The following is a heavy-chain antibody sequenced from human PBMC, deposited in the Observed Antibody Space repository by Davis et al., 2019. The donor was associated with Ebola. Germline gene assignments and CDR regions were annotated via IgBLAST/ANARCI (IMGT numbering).Heavy chain of an antibody. D-gene: IGHD2/OR15-2a*01. J-gene: IGHJ5*02. V-gene: IGHV1-18*04. CDR1: GYTFTSYG. Sequence: ASVKVSCNASGYTFTSYGISWVRQAPGQGLEWMGWISAYNGNTSYAQKFQGRVTMTRNTSISTAYMELSSLRSEDTAVYYCARGRFFWFDPWGQGTLVTVSS. CDR3: ARGRFFWFDP. CDR2: ISAYNGNT.